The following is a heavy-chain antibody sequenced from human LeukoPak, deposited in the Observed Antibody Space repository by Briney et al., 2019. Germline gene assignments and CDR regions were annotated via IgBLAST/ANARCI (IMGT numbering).Heavy chain of an antibody. Sequence: ASVKVSCKASGYTFIGCYMHWVRQAPGQGLEWMGWINPNSGGTNYAQKFQGRVTMTRDTSISTAYMELSRLRSDDTAVYYCARGIAAAGTTSHTYWGQGTLVTVSS. CDR3: ARGIAAAGTTSHTY. CDR1: GYTFIGCY. D-gene: IGHD6-13*01. CDR2: INPNSGGT. V-gene: IGHV1-2*02. J-gene: IGHJ4*02.